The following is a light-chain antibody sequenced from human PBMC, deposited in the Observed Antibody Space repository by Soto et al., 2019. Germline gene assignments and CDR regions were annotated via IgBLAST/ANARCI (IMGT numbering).Light chain of an antibody. CDR3: MQALQTPRT. CDR1: QSLLHRNGYTY. CDR2: WGS. Sequence: DIVMTQSXLSLPVTPGEPASISCRSSQSLLHRNGYTYLDWYLLKPGQSPQLLIYWGSNRAPGVPDRFSGSGSGTDFTLKISRVEAEDVGVYYCMQALQTPRTFGPGTKVDIK. J-gene: IGKJ3*01. V-gene: IGKV2-28*01.